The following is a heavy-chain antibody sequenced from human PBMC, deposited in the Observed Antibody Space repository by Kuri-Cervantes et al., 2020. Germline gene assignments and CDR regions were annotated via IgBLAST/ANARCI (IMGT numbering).Heavy chain of an antibody. Sequence: ASVKVSCKASGYTFTSYDINWVRQATGQGLEWMGWMNPNSGNTGYAQKFQGRVTMTRNTSISTAYMELSSLRAEDTALYYCAKGGTYYGSGSYYPPSPHFDYWGQGTLVTVSS. J-gene: IGHJ4*02. V-gene: IGHV1-8*01. CDR1: GYTFTSYD. D-gene: IGHD3-10*01. CDR2: MNPNSGNT. CDR3: AKGGTYYGSGSYYPPSPHFDY.